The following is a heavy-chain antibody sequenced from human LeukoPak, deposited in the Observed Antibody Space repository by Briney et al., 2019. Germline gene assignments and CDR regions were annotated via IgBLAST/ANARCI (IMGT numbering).Heavy chain of an antibody. CDR3: ARRDGFNRPYFDF. J-gene: IGHJ4*02. CDR2: IYYSGNT. Sequence: SETLSLTCTVSGGSISSGDYYWSWIRQHPGKGLEWIGYIYYSGNTYYNPSLKSRVTISVDTSKNQFSLKLFSVTAADTAVYYCARRDGFNRPYFDFWGQGTLVTVSS. V-gene: IGHV4-31*03. CDR1: GGSISSGDYY. D-gene: IGHD5-24*01.